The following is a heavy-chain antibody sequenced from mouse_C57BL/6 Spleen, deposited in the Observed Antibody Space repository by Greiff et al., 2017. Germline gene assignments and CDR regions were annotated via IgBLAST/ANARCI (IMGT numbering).Heavy chain of an antibody. J-gene: IGHJ4*01. V-gene: IGHV1-64*01. CDR3: ASLNYDYAMDD. Sequence: QVQLQQPGAELVKPGASVKLSCKASGYTFTSYWMHWVKQRPGQGLEWIGMIHPNSGSTNYNEKFKSKATLTVDKSSSTAYMQLSSLTSEDSAVYYCASLNYDYAMDDWGQGTSVTVSS. CDR1: GYTFTSYW. D-gene: IGHD2-1*01. CDR2: IHPNSGST.